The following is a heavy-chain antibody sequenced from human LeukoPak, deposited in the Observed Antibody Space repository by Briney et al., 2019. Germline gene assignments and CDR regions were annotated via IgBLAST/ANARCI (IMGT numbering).Heavy chain of an antibody. J-gene: IGHJ6*02. Sequence: PSETLSLTCTVSGGSLSSGSYYWSWIRQPAGKGLEWIGRIYTSGSTNYNPSLKSRVTISVDTSKNQFSLKLSSVTAADTAVYYCARGGWYYDSSGYYSGTDYYYGMDVWGQGTTVTVSS. CDR2: IYTSGST. CDR1: GGSLSSGSYY. D-gene: IGHD3-22*01. V-gene: IGHV4-61*02. CDR3: ARGGWYYDSSGYYSGTDYYYGMDV.